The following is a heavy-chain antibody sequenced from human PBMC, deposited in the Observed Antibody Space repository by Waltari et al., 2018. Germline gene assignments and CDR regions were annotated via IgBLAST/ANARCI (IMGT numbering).Heavy chain of an antibody. CDR2: ISGSGGST. CDR3: AKAWAGRLGELSLY. V-gene: IGHV3-23*04. D-gene: IGHD3-16*02. Sequence: EVQLVESGGGLVQPGGSLGLSCAASGFTFSSYAMSWVRQAPGKGLEWVSAISGSGGSTYYADAGKGRFTISRDNSKNTLYLQMNSLRAEDTAVYYCAKAWAGRLGELSLYWGQGTLVTVSS. CDR1: GFTFSSYA. J-gene: IGHJ4*02.